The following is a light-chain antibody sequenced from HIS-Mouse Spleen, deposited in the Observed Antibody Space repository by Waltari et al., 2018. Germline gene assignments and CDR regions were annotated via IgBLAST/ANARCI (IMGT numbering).Light chain of an antibody. Sequence: DIQMTQSPSFLSASVGDRVPITCQASQDISNYLNWYQQKPGKDPKLLIYDASNLETGVPSRFSGSGSGTDFTFTISSLQPEDIATYYCQQYDNLPFTFGPGTKVDIK. V-gene: IGKV1-33*01. CDR3: QQYDNLPFT. J-gene: IGKJ3*01. CDR1: QDISNY. CDR2: DAS.